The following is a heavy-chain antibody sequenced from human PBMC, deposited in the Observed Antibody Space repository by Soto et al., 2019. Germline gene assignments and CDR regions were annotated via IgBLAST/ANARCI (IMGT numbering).Heavy chain of an antibody. V-gene: IGHV3-11*01. Sequence: QVQLVESGGGLVKPGGSLRLSCAASGFTFSDYYMSWIRQAPGKGLEWDSYISSSGSTIYYADSVKGRFTISRDNPKNSQSLEMNSLRHEDTAVYYCARDPREYYFDYWGQGTLVTVSS. J-gene: IGHJ4*02. CDR1: GFTFSDYY. CDR2: ISSSGSTI. CDR3: ARDPREYYFDY.